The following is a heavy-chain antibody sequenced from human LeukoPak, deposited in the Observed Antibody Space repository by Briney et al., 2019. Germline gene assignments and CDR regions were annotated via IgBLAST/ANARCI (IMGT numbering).Heavy chain of an antibody. V-gene: IGHV3-30*02. J-gene: IGHJ4*02. D-gene: IGHD3-3*01. CDR1: GFTFSAFS. CDR2: IRYDGSNK. Sequence: PGGSLRLSCAVSGFTFSAFSLNWVRQAPGKGLEWVAFIRYDGSNKYYADSVKGRFTISRDNSKNTLYLQVNSLGAEDTAVYYCATYTALYDFWSGYYPPRGDYWGQGTLVTVSS. CDR3: ATYTALYDFWSGYYPPRGDY.